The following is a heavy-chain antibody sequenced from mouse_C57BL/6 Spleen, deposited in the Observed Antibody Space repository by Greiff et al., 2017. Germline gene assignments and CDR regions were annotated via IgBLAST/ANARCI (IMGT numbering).Heavy chain of an antibody. CDR3: AREDYDHAMDY. D-gene: IGHD2-4*01. CDR2: IYPGGGYT. CDR1: GYTFTNYW. V-gene: IGHV1-63*01. J-gene: IGHJ4*01. Sequence: VKLQESGAELVRPGTSVKMSCKASGYTFTNYWIGWAKQRPGHGLEWIGDIYPGGGYTNYNEKFKGKATLTADKSSSTAYMQFSSLTSEDSAIYYCAREDYDHAMDYWGQGTSVTVSS.